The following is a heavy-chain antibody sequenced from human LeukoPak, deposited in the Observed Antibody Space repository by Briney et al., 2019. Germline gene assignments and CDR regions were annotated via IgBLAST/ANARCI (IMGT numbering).Heavy chain of an antibody. CDR2: INTNTGNP. V-gene: IGHV7-4-1*02. CDR3: ARHYYYDSSGQGGLDY. CDR1: GYTFTSYV. D-gene: IGHD3-22*01. Sequence: ASVKVSCKASGYTFTSYVINWVRQAPGQGLEWMGWINTNTGNPTYAQGFTGRFVFSLDTSVSTAYLQISSLKAEDTAVYYCARHYYYDSSGQGGLDYWGQGTLVTVSS. J-gene: IGHJ4*02.